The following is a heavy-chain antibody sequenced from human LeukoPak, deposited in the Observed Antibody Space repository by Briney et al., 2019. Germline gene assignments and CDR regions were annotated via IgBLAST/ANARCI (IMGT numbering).Heavy chain of an antibody. D-gene: IGHD6-19*01. V-gene: IGHV3-23*01. CDR1: GFALSGYS. CDR3: ARDAATYTSVWSLVY. J-gene: IGHJ4*02. CDR2: IDHNGDIT. Sequence: GGSLRLSCAASGFALSGYSMDWVRQAPGKGLEWISTIDHNGDITYYADSVKGRFTISRDNSRNTLYLQMSSLRADDTAVYYCARDAATYTSVWSLVYWGQGTLVTVSS.